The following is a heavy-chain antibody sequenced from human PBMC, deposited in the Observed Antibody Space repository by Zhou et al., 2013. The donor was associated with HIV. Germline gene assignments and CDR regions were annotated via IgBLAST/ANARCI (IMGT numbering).Heavy chain of an antibody. CDR1: GYTFTSYG. CDR3: ARSNEYTYGNPFDY. Sequence: QVQLVQSGAEVKKPGASVKVSCKASGYTFTSYGISWVRQAPGQGLEWMGWISTYNGNTKSAQKFQGRVTMTTDTSTSTAYMELRSLRSDDTAVYYCARSNEYTYGNPFDYWGQGTLVTVSS. J-gene: IGHJ4*02. CDR2: ISTYNGNT. V-gene: IGHV1-18*01. D-gene: IGHD5-18*01.